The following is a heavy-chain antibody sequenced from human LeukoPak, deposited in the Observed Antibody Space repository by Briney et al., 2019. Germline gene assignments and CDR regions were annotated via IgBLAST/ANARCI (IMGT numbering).Heavy chain of an antibody. V-gene: IGHV3-7*03. CDR2: IKQDGSEK. CDR1: GFTFSLYW. CDR3: ARGGGLDV. J-gene: IGHJ6*02. D-gene: IGHD3-16*01. Sequence: GGSLRLSCAASGFTFSLYWMNWVRRAPGKGLEWVANIKQDGSEKNYVDSVKGRFTISRDNAKNSLYLQMSNLRAEDTAVYFCARGGGLDVWGQGATVTVSS.